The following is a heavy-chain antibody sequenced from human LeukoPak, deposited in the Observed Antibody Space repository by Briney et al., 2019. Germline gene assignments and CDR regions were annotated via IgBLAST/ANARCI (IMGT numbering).Heavy chain of an antibody. D-gene: IGHD3-22*01. Sequence: SETLSLTCAVYGGSFSGYYWSWIRQPPGKGLEWIGEINHSGSTNYNPSLKSRVTISVDTSKNQFSLKLSSVTAADTAVYYCARLTRNLYYYDSSGYQDYWGQGTLVTVSS. CDR1: GGSFSGYY. J-gene: IGHJ4*02. CDR2: INHSGST. V-gene: IGHV4-34*01. CDR3: ARLTRNLYYYDSSGYQDY.